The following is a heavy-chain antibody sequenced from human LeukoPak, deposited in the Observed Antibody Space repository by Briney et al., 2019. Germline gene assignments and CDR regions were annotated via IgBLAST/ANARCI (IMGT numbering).Heavy chain of an antibody. Sequence: SETLSLTCAVYGGSFSGYYWSWIRQPPGKGLEWIGEINHSGSTNYNPSLKSRVTISVDTSKNQFSLKLSSVTAADTAVYYCARGRYSGSWYGYYYYMDVWGKGTTVTVSS. CDR1: GGSFSGYY. CDR3: ARGRYSGSWYGYYYYMDV. V-gene: IGHV4-34*01. J-gene: IGHJ6*03. D-gene: IGHD6-13*01. CDR2: INHSGST.